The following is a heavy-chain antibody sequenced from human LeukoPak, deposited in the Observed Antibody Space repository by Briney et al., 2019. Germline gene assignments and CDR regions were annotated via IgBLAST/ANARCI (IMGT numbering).Heavy chain of an antibody. Sequence: ASVKVSCKASGYTFTTYEIHWVRQASGQGLEWMGWMNPNSGNTGYAQKFQGRVTFTRDTSMTTAYMDLSSLRTGDTAMYYCARDSRFLEWLFLDFWGQGTLLTVSS. CDR2: MNPNSGNT. CDR3: ARDSRFLEWLFLDF. V-gene: IGHV1-8*03. CDR1: GYTFTTYE. J-gene: IGHJ4*02. D-gene: IGHD3-3*01.